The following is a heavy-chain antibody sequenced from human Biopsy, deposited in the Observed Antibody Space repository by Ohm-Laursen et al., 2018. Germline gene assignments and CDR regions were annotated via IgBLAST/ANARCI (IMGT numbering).Heavy chain of an antibody. CDR3: AKIHCSGGSCYPNAFDM. V-gene: IGHV3-9*01. D-gene: IGHD2-15*01. Sequence: SLRLSCSASGFIFDDYAMHWVRQAPGKGLEWVSGISWNSVGIGYADSVKGRFTISRDNAKNFLYLQMNNLRPEDTALYHCAKIHCSGGSCYPNAFDMWGHGTRVTVS. CDR2: ISWNSVGI. CDR1: GFIFDDYA. J-gene: IGHJ3*02.